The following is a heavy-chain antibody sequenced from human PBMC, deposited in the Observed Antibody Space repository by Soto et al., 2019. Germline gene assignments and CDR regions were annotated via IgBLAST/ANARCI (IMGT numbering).Heavy chain of an antibody. CDR2: IYYSGST. Sequence: SETLSLTSTVSGGSISSGDYYWSWIRQPPGKGLEWIGYIYYSGSTYYNPSLKSRVTISVDTSKNQFSLKLSSVTAAATAVYYCARDIVLESRKGAYDGMDVWGQGTTGT. J-gene: IGHJ6*02. CDR3: ARDIVLESRKGAYDGMDV. V-gene: IGHV4-30-4*08. D-gene: IGHD2-8*02. CDR1: GGSISSGDYY.